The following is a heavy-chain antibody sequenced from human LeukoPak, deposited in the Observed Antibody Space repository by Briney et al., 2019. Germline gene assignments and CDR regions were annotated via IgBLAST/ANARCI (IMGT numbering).Heavy chain of an antibody. Sequence: VASVKVSCKASGGTFSSYAISWVRQAPGQGLEWMGGIIPIFGTANYAQKLQGRVTMTTDTSTSTAYMELRSLRSDDTAVYYCASEQLRLGELSIYWGQGTLVTVSS. V-gene: IGHV1-69*05. D-gene: IGHD3-16*02. CDR2: IIPIFGTA. J-gene: IGHJ4*02. CDR1: GGTFSSYA. CDR3: ASEQLRLGELSIY.